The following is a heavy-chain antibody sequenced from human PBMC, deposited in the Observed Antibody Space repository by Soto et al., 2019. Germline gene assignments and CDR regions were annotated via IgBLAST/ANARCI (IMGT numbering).Heavy chain of an antibody. CDR3: ARSHMITFGEPPYYFDY. Sequence: QVQLVQSGAEVKKPGASVKVACKASGYTFTSYGSSWVRQAPGQGLEWMGWISAYNGNTNYAQKLQGRVTMTTDTSTSAAYMELRSLRSDDTAVYYCARSHMITFGEPPYYFDYWGQGTLVTVSS. CDR2: ISAYNGNT. V-gene: IGHV1-18*01. D-gene: IGHD3-16*01. CDR1: GYTFTSYG. J-gene: IGHJ4*02.